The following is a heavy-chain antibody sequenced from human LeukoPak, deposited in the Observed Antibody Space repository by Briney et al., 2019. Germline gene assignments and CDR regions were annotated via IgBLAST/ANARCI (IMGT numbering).Heavy chain of an antibody. CDR3: AKGPSSPGDY. V-gene: IGHV3-23*01. J-gene: IGHJ4*02. Sequence: GGSLRLSCAASGFTFSTYAMSWVRQAPGKGLEWVSAISGSGASTYYADSVKGRFTISRDNSKNTLYLQMDSLRAEDTAVYYCAKGPSSPGDYWGQGTLVTVSS. CDR1: GFTFSTYA. CDR2: ISGSGAST.